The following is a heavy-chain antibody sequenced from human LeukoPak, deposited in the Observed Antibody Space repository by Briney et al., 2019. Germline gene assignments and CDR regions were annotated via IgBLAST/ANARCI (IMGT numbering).Heavy chain of an antibody. CDR3: ARDYAYDSSGYYRELGWFDP. Sequence: PSETLSLTCTVPGGSISSHYWSWIRQPPGKGLEWIGYIYHSGSTNYNPSLKSRVTISVDTSKNQFSLKLSSVTAADTAVYYCARDYAYDSSGYYRELGWFDPWGQGTLVTVSS. V-gene: IGHV4-59*11. D-gene: IGHD3-22*01. CDR2: IYHSGST. CDR1: GGSISSHY. J-gene: IGHJ5*02.